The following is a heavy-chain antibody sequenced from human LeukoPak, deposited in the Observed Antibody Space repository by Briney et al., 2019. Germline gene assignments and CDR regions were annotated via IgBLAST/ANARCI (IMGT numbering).Heavy chain of an antibody. CDR1: GDYISSSSYY. CDR2: IYHSGRT. D-gene: IGHD3-10*01. CDR3: ARRSGGRFDY. Sequence: PSETLSLTCAVSGDYISSSSYYWGWIRQSPGTGLEWIGDIYHSGRTYYNPSLKSRVAISIDTSKNQFSLRLRSMTAADTAVFYCARRSGGRFDYWGQGTLVTVSS. V-gene: IGHV4-39*01. J-gene: IGHJ4*02.